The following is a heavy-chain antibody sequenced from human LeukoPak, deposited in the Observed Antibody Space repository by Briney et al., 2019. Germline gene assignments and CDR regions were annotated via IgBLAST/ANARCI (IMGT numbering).Heavy chain of an antibody. CDR2: IIPIFGTA. Sequence: EASVKVSCKASGGAFSSYAISWLRQVPGQGLEWMGGIIPIFGTANYAQKFQGRVTITADESTSTAYMELSSLRSEGTAVYYCARGRYYDILTGYNPGELWGQGTLVTVSS. J-gene: IGHJ4*02. CDR1: GGAFSSYA. V-gene: IGHV1-69*13. CDR3: ARGRYYDILTGYNPGEL. D-gene: IGHD3-9*01.